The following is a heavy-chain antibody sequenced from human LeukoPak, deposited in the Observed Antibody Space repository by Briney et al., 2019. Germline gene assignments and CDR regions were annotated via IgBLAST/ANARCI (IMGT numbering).Heavy chain of an antibody. D-gene: IGHD3-3*01. J-gene: IGHJ6*03. CDR3: ARAGQSDFWSGYYYYYYYMDV. V-gene: IGHV3-33*01. CDR1: GFTFSSYG. Sequence: PGGSLRLSCAASGFTFSSYGMHWVRQAPGKGLEWVAVIWYDGSNKYYADSVKGRFTISRDNSKNTLYLQMNSLRAEDTAAYYCARAGQSDFWSGYYYYYYYMDVWGKGTTVTVSS. CDR2: IWYDGSNK.